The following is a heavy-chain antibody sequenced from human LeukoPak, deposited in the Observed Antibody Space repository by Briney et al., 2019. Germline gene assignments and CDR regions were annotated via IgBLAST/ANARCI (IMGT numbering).Heavy chain of an antibody. V-gene: IGHV1-18*01. J-gene: IGHJ5*02. CDR1: GYTFTSYG. CDR2: ISAYNSNT. CDR3: ASVVGLEWPGGWFDP. D-gene: IGHD3-3*01. Sequence: ASMKVSCKASGYTFTSYGISWVRQAPGQGLEWMGWISAYNSNTNYAQKLQGRVTMTTDTSTSTAYMELRSLRSDDTAVYYCASVVGLEWPGGWFDPWGQGTLVTVSS.